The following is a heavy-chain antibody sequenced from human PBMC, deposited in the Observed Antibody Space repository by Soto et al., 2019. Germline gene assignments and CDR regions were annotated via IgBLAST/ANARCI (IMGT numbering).Heavy chain of an antibody. D-gene: IGHD2-2*01. CDR1: GGTFSSYT. CDR3: RKDIVVVPAGPDAFDI. J-gene: IGHJ3*02. Sequence: SVKVSCKASGGTFSSYTISWVRQAPGQGLEWMGRIIPILGIANYAQKFQGRVTITADKSTSTAYMELSSLRSEDTAVYYCRKDIVVVPAGPDAFDIWGQGTMVTVSS. CDR2: IIPILGIA. V-gene: IGHV1-69*02.